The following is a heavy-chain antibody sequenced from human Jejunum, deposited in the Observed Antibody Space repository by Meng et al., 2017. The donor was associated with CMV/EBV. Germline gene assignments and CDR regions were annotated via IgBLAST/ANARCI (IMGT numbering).Heavy chain of an antibody. J-gene: IGHJ6*02. Sequence: VSAGYFLSYSWSWVRQPPGKGLEWIGYIYSGGRTNYNPSLEGRVSMSIDTSNNQVSLTLRSVTAADTAVYYCARDQGTYYFGLDVWGRGTTVTVSS. CDR2: IYSGGRT. CDR3: ARDQGTYYFGLDV. CDR1: AGYFLSYS. V-gene: IGHV4-59*01.